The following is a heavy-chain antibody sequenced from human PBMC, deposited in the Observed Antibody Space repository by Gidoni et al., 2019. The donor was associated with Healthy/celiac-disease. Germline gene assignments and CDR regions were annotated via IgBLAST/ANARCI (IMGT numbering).Heavy chain of an antibody. V-gene: IGHV2-26*01. J-gene: IGHJ2*01. CDR3: ALIRPSGYCSGGSCPGEVYCDL. CDR1: GFPLINARMG. CDR2: IFSNDDK. D-gene: IGHD2-15*01. Sequence: QVTLKESGPVLVRPTETLTLTCTVSGFPLINARMGVCWIRQPPGTALEWLAPIFSNDDKSYSTSLKSRLTISKDTSKSQVVLTMTNMDPVDTATYYCALIRPSGYCSGGSCPGEVYCDLWGRGTLVTVSS.